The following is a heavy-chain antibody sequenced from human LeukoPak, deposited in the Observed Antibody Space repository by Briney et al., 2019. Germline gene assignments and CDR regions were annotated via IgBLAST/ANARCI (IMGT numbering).Heavy chain of an antibody. CDR1: GGSISSSNYC. D-gene: IGHD2-2*01. Sequence: SETLSLTCTVSGGSISSSNYCWGWIRQPPGKGLEWIGSIHYRGNTYYNPSLKSRVTISVDTSKNQFSLKLSSVTAADTAVYYCARSAPRYCSSTSCYGGLLEFDPWGQGTLVTVSS. J-gene: IGHJ5*02. CDR3: ARSAPRYCSSTSCYGGLLEFDP. V-gene: IGHV4-39*01. CDR2: IHYRGNT.